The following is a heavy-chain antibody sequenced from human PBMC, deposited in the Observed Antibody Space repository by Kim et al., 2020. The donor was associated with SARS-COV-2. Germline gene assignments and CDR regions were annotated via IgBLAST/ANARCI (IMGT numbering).Heavy chain of an antibody. Sequence: VKGRFTISRDNSKNTLYLQMNSLRAEDTAVYYCATYDSSGYYSGSWYFDLWGRGTLVTVSS. CDR3: ATYDSSGYYSGSWYFDL. D-gene: IGHD3-22*01. V-gene: IGHV3-53*01. J-gene: IGHJ2*01.